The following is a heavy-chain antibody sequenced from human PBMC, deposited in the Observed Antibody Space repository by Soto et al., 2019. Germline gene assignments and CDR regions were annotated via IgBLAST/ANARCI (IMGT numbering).Heavy chain of an antibody. CDR3: ARGPIVVVAATPLQY. D-gene: IGHD2-15*01. J-gene: IGHJ4*02. Sequence: GGSLRLSCAASGFTFSSYAMHWVRQAPGKGLEWVAVISYDGSNKYYADSVKGRFTISRDNSKNTLYLQMNSLRAEDTAVYYCARGPIVVVAATPLQYWGQGTLVTAPQ. CDR2: ISYDGSNK. V-gene: IGHV3-30-3*01. CDR1: GFTFSSYA.